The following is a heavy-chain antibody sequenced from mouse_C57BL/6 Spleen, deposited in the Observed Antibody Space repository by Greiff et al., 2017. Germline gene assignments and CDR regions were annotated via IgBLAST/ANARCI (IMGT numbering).Heavy chain of an antibody. CDR1: GYTFTDYY. CDR2: INPNNGGT. Sequence: EVQLQQSGPELVKPGASVKLSCKASGYTFTDYYMHWVKQSPGRSLEWIGRINPNNGGTRYNQKFKGKATLTVNKPSSTAYMELRSLTSEDSAVYYCARGGSGFDDMDYWGQGTSLTVSS. J-gene: IGHJ4*01. D-gene: IGHD1-2*01. V-gene: IGHV1-22*01. CDR3: ARGGSGFDDMDY.